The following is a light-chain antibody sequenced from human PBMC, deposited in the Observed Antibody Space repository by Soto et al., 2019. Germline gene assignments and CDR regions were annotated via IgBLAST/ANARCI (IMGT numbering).Light chain of an antibody. Sequence: DIVLTQSPGTLSLSPGERATLSCRASQSVSSSYLAWYQQKPGQAPRLLIYDSSTRATGIPDRFRGSGSGTDFTLTINRLDPEDFAVYYCQQYGSSPPWTFGQGTNVEIK. V-gene: IGKV3-20*01. CDR3: QQYGSSPPWT. CDR1: QSVSSSY. CDR2: DSS. J-gene: IGKJ1*01.